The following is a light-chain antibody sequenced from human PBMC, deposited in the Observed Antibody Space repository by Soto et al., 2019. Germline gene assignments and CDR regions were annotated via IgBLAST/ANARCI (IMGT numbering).Light chain of an antibody. Sequence: QSALTQPASVSGSPGQSITISCPGTSSDVGGYNYVSWYQQHPGKAPKLMIYDVSNRPSGVSNRFSGSKSGNTAYLTISGLQAEDEADYYCSSYTSSSTLVFGTGTKVTVL. CDR1: SSDVGGYNY. CDR3: SSYTSSSTLV. CDR2: DVS. V-gene: IGLV2-14*01. J-gene: IGLJ1*01.